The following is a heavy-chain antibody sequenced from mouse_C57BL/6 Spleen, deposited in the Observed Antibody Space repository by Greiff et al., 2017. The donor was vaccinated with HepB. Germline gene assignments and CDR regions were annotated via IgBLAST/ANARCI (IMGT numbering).Heavy chain of an antibody. V-gene: IGHV1-64*01. CDR1: GYTFTSYW. CDR3: AREGNYDYDGFAY. J-gene: IGHJ3*01. D-gene: IGHD2-4*01. CDR2: IHPNSGST. Sequence: QVLLQQPGAELVKPGASVKLSCKASGYTFTSYWMHWVKQRPGQGLEWIGMIHPNSGSTNYNEKFKSKATLTVDKSSSTAYMQLSSLTSEDSAVYYCAREGNYDYDGFAYWGQGTLVTVSA.